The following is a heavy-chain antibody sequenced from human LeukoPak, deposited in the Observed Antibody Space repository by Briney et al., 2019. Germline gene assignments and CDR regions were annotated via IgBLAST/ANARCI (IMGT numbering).Heavy chain of an antibody. J-gene: IGHJ5*02. CDR2: IYPGDSDT. D-gene: IGHD3-10*01. Sequence: GESLRISCKGSGYSFTSYWIGWVRQMPGKGLEWMGIIYPGDSDTRYSPSFQGQVTISADKSISTAYLQWSSLKASDTAMYYCARHAGGSGSYYDWFDPWGQGTLVTVSS. CDR3: ARHAGGSGSYYDWFDP. V-gene: IGHV5-51*01. CDR1: GYSFTSYW.